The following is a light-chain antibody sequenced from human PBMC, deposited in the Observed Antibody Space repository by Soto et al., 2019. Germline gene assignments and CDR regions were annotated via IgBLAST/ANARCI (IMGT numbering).Light chain of an antibody. CDR1: QSVMSNY. CDR2: GAS. CDR3: QQYGRLPIT. V-gene: IGKV3-20*01. Sequence: IVLTKSPGTQSLSPGERATLSCRASQSVMSNYVAWYHQKPGQAPRLLISGASTRAAGIPDRFSGSGSGTDFTLTISSLEPADFAVYYCQQYGRLPITFGQGTRLEIK. J-gene: IGKJ5*01.